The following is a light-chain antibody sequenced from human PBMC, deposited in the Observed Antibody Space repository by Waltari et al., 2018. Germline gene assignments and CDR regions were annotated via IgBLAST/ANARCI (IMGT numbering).Light chain of an antibody. V-gene: IGLV1-40*01. CDR1: SSNIGTNS. CDR2: GTS. J-gene: IGLJ2*01. Sequence: QSVLTQPPSASGTPGQRVTISCSGRSSNIGTNSVNWYQQLPGTAPKLLIYGTSTRPLVVPYRYFGSQSGTSASLAITGLQAEDEADYYCQSYDTSLSVVFGGGTKLTVL. CDR3: QSYDTSLSVV.